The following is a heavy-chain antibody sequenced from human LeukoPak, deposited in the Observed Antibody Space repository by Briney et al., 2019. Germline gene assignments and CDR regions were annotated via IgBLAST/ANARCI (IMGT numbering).Heavy chain of an antibody. Sequence: GGSLRLSCVASGFTFSSSWMSWVRRAPGKGLEWVSGISGSGGSTNYADSVKGRFTISRDNSKNTLYLQMNSLRVEDTAVYYCAKASSGWYNFDYWGQGTLVTVSS. J-gene: IGHJ4*02. CDR3: AKASSGWYNFDY. CDR2: ISGSGGST. V-gene: IGHV3-23*01. D-gene: IGHD6-19*01. CDR1: GFTFSSSW.